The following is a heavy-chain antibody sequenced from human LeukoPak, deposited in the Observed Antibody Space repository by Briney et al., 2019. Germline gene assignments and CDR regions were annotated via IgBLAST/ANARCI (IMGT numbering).Heavy chain of an antibody. Sequence: GGSLRLSCAASGFTFSDYYMSWIRQAPGKGLEWVSYISSSGSTIYYADSVKGRFTISRDNSKNTLYLQMNSLRAEDTAVYYCAKAPFYCSGGSCYWTFFDYWGQGTLVTVSS. J-gene: IGHJ4*02. CDR2: ISSSGSTI. V-gene: IGHV3-11*01. CDR1: GFTFSDYY. D-gene: IGHD2-15*01. CDR3: AKAPFYCSGGSCYWTFFDY.